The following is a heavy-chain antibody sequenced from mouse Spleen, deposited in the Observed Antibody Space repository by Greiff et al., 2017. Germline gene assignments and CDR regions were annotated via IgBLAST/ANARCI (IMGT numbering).Heavy chain of an antibody. CDR2: INPSNGGT. J-gene: IGHJ4*01. CDR1: GYTFTSYW. D-gene: IGHD1-1*01. Sequence: QVQLQQPGTELVKPGASVKLSCKASGYTFTSYWMHWVKQRPGQGLEWIGNINPSNGGTNYNEKFKSKATLTVDKSSSTAYMQLSSLTSEDSAVYYCARWVITTMVARRSDAMDYWGQGTSVTVSS. V-gene: IGHV1-53*01. CDR3: ARWVITTMVARRSDAMDY.